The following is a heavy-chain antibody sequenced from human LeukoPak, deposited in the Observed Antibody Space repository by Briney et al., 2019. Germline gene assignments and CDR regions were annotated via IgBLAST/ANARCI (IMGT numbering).Heavy chain of an antibody. CDR3: AKVSGYDFWSGYYDY. CDR2: INSDGINT. Sequence: GGSLRLSCAASGFTFSNYWMHWVRQAPGKGLVWVSRINSDGINTSYADSVKGRFTISRDNAKNTLNLQMNSLRAEDTAVYYCAKVSGYDFWSGYYDYWGQGTLVTVSS. CDR1: GFTFSNYW. V-gene: IGHV3-74*01. J-gene: IGHJ4*02. D-gene: IGHD3-3*01.